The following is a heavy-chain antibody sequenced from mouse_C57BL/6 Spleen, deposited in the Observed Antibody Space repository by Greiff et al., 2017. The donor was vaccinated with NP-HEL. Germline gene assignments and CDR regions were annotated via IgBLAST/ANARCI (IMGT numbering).Heavy chain of an antibody. CDR3: AKNDYGSSYSYYFDY. CDR2: IWRGGST. D-gene: IGHD1-1*01. Sequence: QVQLKQSGPGLVQPSQSLSITCTVSGFSLTSYGVHWVRQSPGKGLEWLGVIWRGGSTDYNAAFMSRLSITKDNSKSQVFFKMNSLQADDTAIYYCAKNDYGSSYSYYFDYWGQGTTLTVSS. CDR1: GFSLTSYG. V-gene: IGHV2-5*01. J-gene: IGHJ2*01.